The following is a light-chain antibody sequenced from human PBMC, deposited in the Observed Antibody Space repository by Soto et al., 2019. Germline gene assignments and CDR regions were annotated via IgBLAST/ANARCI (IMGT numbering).Light chain of an antibody. J-gene: IGKJ5*01. CDR2: DAS. V-gene: IGKV3-15*01. Sequence: EIRMTKSPATLSVPPPESATLSCRACQSVSSNLAWHQQKPGQAPKILMYDASTRATGISARFSGSGSGTEFTLTISRLQAEDFAVYYCQQYSSYSPLITFGQGTRLEVK. CDR1: QSVSSN. CDR3: QQYSSYSPLIT.